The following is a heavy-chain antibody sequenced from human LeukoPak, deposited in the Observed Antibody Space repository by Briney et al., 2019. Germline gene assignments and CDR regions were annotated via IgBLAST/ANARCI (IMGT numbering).Heavy chain of an antibody. V-gene: IGHV3-48*01. D-gene: IGHD3-22*01. Sequence: GGSLRLSCAASGFTFSSYSMNWVRQAPGKGLEWVSYISSSSTIYCADSVKGRFTISRDNAKNSLYLQMNSLRAEDTAVYYCARDGIYYYDSSGYFPLDYWGQGTLVTVSS. CDR3: ARDGIYYYDSSGYFPLDY. CDR2: ISSSSTI. J-gene: IGHJ4*02. CDR1: GFTFSSYS.